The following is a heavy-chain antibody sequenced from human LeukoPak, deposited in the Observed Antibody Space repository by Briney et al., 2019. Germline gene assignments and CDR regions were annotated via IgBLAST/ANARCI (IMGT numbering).Heavy chain of an antibody. CDR3: ARDSSGDHDY. CDR2: ISAYNGYT. V-gene: IGHV1-18*01. J-gene: IGHJ4*02. Sequence: ASVKVSCKASGYTFNSYGISWVRQAPGQGLEWMGWISAYNGYTNYAQKLQGRVTMTTDPSTSTTYMELRSLRSDDTAVYYCARDSSGDHDYWGQGTLVTVSS. D-gene: IGHD1-26*01. CDR1: GYTFNSYG.